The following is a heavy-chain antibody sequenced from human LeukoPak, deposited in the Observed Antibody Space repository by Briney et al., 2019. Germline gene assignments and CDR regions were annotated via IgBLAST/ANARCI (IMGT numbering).Heavy chain of an antibody. CDR1: GYKFTSYW. D-gene: IGHD3-10*01. CDR3: AKGDGEFEY. J-gene: IGHJ4*02. Sequence: GESLKISCEASGYKFTSYWIGWMRQMPGKGMEWMGVIYPSDSDTRYNLSFEGQVTISADKYINTAYLQWSSLRPSDTAVYYCAKGDGEFEYWGQGTLVTVSS. V-gene: IGHV5-51*01. CDR2: IYPSDSDT.